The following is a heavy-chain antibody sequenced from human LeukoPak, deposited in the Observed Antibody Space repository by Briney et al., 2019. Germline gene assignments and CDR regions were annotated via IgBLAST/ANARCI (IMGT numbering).Heavy chain of an antibody. CDR3: VSSYCSGGSCFSVSGS. CDR2: ISGSGGST. Sequence: GGSLRLSCAASGFTFSSYAMSWVRQAPGKGLEWVSAISGSGGSTYYADSVKGRFTISRDNAKNTLYLQMNSLRAEDTAVYYCVSSYCSGGSCFSVSGSWGQGTLVTVSS. CDR1: GFTFSSYA. J-gene: IGHJ5*02. V-gene: IGHV3-23*01. D-gene: IGHD2-15*01.